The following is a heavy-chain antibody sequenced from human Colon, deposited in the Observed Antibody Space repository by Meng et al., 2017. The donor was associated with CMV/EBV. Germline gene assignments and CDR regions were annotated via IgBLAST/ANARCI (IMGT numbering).Heavy chain of an antibody. CDR1: GGSISSGGYY. CDR2: IYHSGST. V-gene: IGHV4-30-4*01. CDR3: ARGHGSGTPGWFDP. J-gene: IGHJ5*02. D-gene: IGHD3-10*01. Sequence: SGGSISSGGYYGTWIRQPPGKGLEWIGYIYHSGSTYYNPSLKSRVNISVDTSKNQFSLKLSSVTAADTAVYCCARGHGSGTPGWFDPWGQGTLVTVSS.